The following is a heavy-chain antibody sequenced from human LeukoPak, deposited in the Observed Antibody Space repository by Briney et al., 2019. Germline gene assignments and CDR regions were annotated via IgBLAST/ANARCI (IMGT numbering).Heavy chain of an antibody. J-gene: IGHJ3*02. CDR3: AKDQGLVVVPDAFDI. V-gene: IGHV3-23*01. CDR2: ISGSGGST. Sequence: PGGSLRLSCAASGFTFSTYAMSWVRQAPGKGLEWVSAISGSGGSTYYADSVKGRFTISRDNSKNTLYLQMNSLRAEDTAVYYCAKDQGLVVVPDAFDIWGQGTMVTVSS. D-gene: IGHD2-15*01. CDR1: GFTFSTYA.